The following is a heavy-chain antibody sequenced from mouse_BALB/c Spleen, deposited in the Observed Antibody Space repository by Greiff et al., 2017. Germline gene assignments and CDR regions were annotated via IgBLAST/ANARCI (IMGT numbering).Heavy chain of an antibody. CDR3: ARGDYGDWFAY. V-gene: IGHV1-54*01. J-gene: IGHJ3*01. D-gene: IGHD1-1*02. CDR2: INPGSGGT. Sequence: QVQLQQSGAELVRPGTSVKVSCKASGYAFTNYLIEWVKQRPGQGLEWIGVINPGSGGTNYNEKFKGKATLTADKSSSTAYMQLSSLTSDDSAVYLCARGDYGDWFAYWGQGTLVTVSA. CDR1: GYAFTNYL.